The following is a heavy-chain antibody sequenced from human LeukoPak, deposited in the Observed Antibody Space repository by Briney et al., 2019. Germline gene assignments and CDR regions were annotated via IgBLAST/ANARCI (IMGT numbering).Heavy chain of an antibody. Sequence: PAETLSLTCAVYGGPFNGYYWSWIRQPPGKGLEWIGEINHSGSTSYNPSLKSRVTISVDTSKNQFSLKLSSVTAADTAVYYCASSSSSWTIDYWGQGTLVTVSS. CDR2: INHSGST. J-gene: IGHJ4*02. CDR3: ASSSSSWTIDY. D-gene: IGHD6-13*01. V-gene: IGHV4-34*01. CDR1: GGPFNGYY.